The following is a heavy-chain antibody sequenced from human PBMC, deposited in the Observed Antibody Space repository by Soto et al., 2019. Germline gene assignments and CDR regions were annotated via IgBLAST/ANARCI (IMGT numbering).Heavy chain of an antibody. V-gene: IGHV3-23*01. CDR3: AKDDFADRGDDYFDY. D-gene: IGHD2-21*02. Sequence: GGSLGLSCAASGFSLTNFAMSWVRQAPGKGLEWVAGIGASGDITWYADSVKGRLSISRDNSKNTLYLQLNSLRFEDTAVYYCAKDDFADRGDDYFDYWGPGTLVTVSS. CDR2: IGASGDIT. J-gene: IGHJ4*02. CDR1: GFSLTNFA.